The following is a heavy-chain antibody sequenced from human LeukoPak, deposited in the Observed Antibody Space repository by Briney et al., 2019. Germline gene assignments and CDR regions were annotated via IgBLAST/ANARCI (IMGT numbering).Heavy chain of an antibody. CDR2: ISYDGSKK. Sequence: PGGCLRLSCAASVFTFSDYSVHWVRQAPCKGLEWVAVISYDGSKKYYADSVKGRFTISRDNSKNTLYLEVSSLRAEDTAVYYCARGESYRFDYWGQGTLVTVSS. J-gene: IGHJ4*02. D-gene: IGHD1-26*01. V-gene: IGHV3-30*03. CDR1: VFTFSDYS. CDR3: ARGESYRFDY.